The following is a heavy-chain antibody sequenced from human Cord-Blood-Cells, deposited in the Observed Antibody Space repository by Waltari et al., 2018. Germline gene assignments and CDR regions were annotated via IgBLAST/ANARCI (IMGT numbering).Heavy chain of an antibody. D-gene: IGHD6-25*01. CDR2: INHSGST. Sequence: QVQLQQWGAGLLKPSETLSLTCAVYGGSFSGYYWSWLRQPPGTGLELIGEINHSGSTNYNPSLKSRVTISVDTSKNQFSLKLSSVTAADTAVYYCASNRLYYYYGMDVWGQGTTVTVSS. J-gene: IGHJ6*02. CDR1: GGSFSGYY. V-gene: IGHV4-34*01. CDR3: ASNRLYYYYGMDV.